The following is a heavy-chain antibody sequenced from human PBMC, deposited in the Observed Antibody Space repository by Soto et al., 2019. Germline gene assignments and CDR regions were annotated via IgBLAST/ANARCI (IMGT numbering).Heavy chain of an antibody. Sequence: QVQLQQWGAGLLKPSETLSLTCAVYNGSFSDYYWSWIRQSPGKGLEWIGEINHSGTTNSNPSLKSRVTMSADTSRNQFSLKLTSLSAADTAVYYCARVRERYSGSHASWGQGTQVTVSS. CDR1: NGSFSDYY. CDR2: INHSGTT. D-gene: IGHD1-26*01. CDR3: ARVRERYSGSHAS. V-gene: IGHV4-34*02. J-gene: IGHJ5*02.